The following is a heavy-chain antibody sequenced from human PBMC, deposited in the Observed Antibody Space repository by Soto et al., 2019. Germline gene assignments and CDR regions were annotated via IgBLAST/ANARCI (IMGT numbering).Heavy chain of an antibody. V-gene: IGHV3-30*18. D-gene: IGHD3-3*01. CDR1: GFTFSSYG. CDR3: AKVRYDFWSGTPLGYYYGMDV. CDR2: ISYDGSNK. J-gene: IGHJ6*02. Sequence: PGGSLRLSCAASGFTFSSYGMHWVRQAPGKGLEWVAVISYDGSNKYYADSVKGRFTISRDNSKNTLYLQMNSLRAEDTAVYYCAKVRYDFWSGTPLGYYYGMDVWGQGTTVT.